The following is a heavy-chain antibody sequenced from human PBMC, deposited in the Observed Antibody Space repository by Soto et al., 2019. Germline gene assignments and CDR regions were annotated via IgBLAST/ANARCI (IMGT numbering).Heavy chain of an antibody. CDR1: GFTFYDYT. Sequence: GGSLRLSCAASGFTFYDYTMRWVRQAPGKGLEWVSLISWDGGSTYYADSVKGRFTISRDNSKNSLYLQMNSLRTEDTALYYCAGGISSTLDAYYYYGMDVWGQGTTVTVSS. V-gene: IGHV3-43*01. J-gene: IGHJ6*02. CDR2: ISWDGGST. D-gene: IGHD3-3*02. CDR3: AGGISSTLDAYYYYGMDV.